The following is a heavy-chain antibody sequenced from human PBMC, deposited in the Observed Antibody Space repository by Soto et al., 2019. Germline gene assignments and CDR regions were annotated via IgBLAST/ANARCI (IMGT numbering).Heavy chain of an antibody. CDR1: GGSISSSNW. J-gene: IGHJ6*02. V-gene: IGHV4-4*02. CDR2: IYHSGST. Sequence: SETLSLTCAVSGGSISSSNWWSWVRQPPGKGLEWIGEIYHSGSTNYNPSPKSRVTISVDKSKNQFSLKLSSVTAADTAVYYCARDISGWYRDYYYGMDVWGQGTTVTVSS. D-gene: IGHD6-19*01. CDR3: ARDISGWYRDYYYGMDV.